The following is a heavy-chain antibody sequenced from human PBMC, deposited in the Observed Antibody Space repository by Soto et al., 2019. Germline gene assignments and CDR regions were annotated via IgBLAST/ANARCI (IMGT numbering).Heavy chain of an antibody. CDR2: INHSGST. D-gene: IGHD2-2*03. Sequence: SQTLSLTCAVYGGPFSGYYWSWIRQPPGKGLEWIGEINHSGSTNYNPSLKSRVTISVDTSKNQFSLKLSSVTAADTAVYYCARDWICWGQGTMVTVSS. CDR3: ARDWIC. J-gene: IGHJ3*01. V-gene: IGHV4-34*01. CDR1: GGPFSGYY.